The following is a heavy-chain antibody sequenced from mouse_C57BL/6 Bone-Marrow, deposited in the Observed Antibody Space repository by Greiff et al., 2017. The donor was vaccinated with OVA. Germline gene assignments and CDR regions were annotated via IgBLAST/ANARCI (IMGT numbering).Heavy chain of an antibody. V-gene: IGHV14-4*01. J-gene: IGHJ2*01. CDR2: IDPENGDT. Sequence: LQQSGAELVRPGASVKLSCTASGFNIKDDYMHWVKQRPEQGLEWIGWIDPENGDTEYASKFQGKATITADTSSNTAYLQLSSLTSEDTAVYYCTTSFEDYWGQGTTLTVSS. CDR1: GFNIKDDY. CDR3: TTSFEDY.